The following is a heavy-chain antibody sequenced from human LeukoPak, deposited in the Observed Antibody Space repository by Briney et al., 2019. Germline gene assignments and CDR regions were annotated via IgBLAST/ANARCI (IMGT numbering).Heavy chain of an antibody. D-gene: IGHD3-16*01. CDR3: ARDGGSAFDY. CDR1: GFTFSNYY. J-gene: IGHJ4*02. CDR2: IKLDGSAK. V-gene: IGHV3-7*01. Sequence: GGSLRLSCAASGFTFSNYYMTWVRQAPGKGLEWVATIKLDGSAKHYVDSVKGRFTISRDNSKNTLYLQMNSLRAEDTAVYYCARDGGSAFDYWGQGTLVTVSS.